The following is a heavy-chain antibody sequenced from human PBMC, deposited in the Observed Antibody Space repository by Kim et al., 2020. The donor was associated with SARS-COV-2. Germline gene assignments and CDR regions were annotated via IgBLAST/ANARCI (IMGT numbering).Heavy chain of an antibody. CDR3: ARGVGDYSNYGLEAWFDP. D-gene: IGHD4-4*01. CDR1: GGSISSGDYY. Sequence: SETLSLTCTVSGGSISSGDYYWSWIRQPPGKGLEWIGYIYYSGSTYYNPSLKSRVTISVDTSKNQFSLKLSSVTAADTAVYYCARGVGDYSNYGLEAWFDPWGQGTLVTVSS. J-gene: IGHJ5*02. CDR2: IYYSGST. V-gene: IGHV4-30-4*01.